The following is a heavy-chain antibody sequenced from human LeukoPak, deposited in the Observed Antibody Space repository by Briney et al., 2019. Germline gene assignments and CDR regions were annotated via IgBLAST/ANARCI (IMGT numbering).Heavy chain of an antibody. CDR3: ARRITMVRGVKRSWFDP. CDR1: GGSFSGYH. Sequence: PSETLSLTCAVYGGSFSGYHWSWIRQPPGKGLEWIGEINHSGSTNYNPSLKSRVTISVDTSKNQFSLKLSSVTAADTAVYYCARRITMVRGVKRSWFDPWGQGTLVTVSS. D-gene: IGHD3-10*01. CDR2: INHSGST. V-gene: IGHV4-34*01. J-gene: IGHJ5*02.